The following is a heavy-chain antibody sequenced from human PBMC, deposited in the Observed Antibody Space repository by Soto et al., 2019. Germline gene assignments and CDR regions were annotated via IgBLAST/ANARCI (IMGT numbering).Heavy chain of an antibody. J-gene: IGHJ4*02. V-gene: IGHV2-5*01. D-gene: IGHD2-21*02. CDR2: IYWNYNK. CDR1: GFSLSTSGLA. Sequence: QITLKESGPTLVESTQTLTLTCTFSGFSLSTSGLAVGWIRQPPGKALARLALIYWNYNKLYSPSLKSRLTIIKDTSKNQVVLTMTNRDPVDTATYYCARRYCVIGYCDYTLGYWGQGSLFAFSS. CDR3: ARRYCVIGYCDYTLGY.